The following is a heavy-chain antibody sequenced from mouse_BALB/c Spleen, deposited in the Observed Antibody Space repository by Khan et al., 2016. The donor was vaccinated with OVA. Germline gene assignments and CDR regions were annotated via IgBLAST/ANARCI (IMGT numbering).Heavy chain of an antibody. V-gene: IGHV1S81*02. D-gene: IGHD2-2*01. J-gene: IGHJ3*01. Sequence: VQLQESGAELVKPGASVRLSCKASGYTFTSYYLYWVKQRPGQGLEWIGDINPSSGGTNFNEKFKCKATLTVDKSSSTAYIQLNSLTSEDSAVYYCTRSGYGSFAYWGQGTLVTVSA. CDR1: GYTFTSYY. CDR2: INPSSGGT. CDR3: TRSGYGSFAY.